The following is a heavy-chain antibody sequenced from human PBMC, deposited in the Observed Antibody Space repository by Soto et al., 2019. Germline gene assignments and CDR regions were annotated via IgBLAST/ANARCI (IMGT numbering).Heavy chain of an antibody. D-gene: IGHD3-3*01. CDR3: ARQTRIKIFGVPAGFDP. V-gene: IGHV3-53*01. CDR1: GFTVSSNY. J-gene: IGHJ5*02. Sequence: PGGSLRLSCAASGFTVSSNYMSWVRQAPGKGLEWVSVIYSGGSTYYADSVKGRFTISRDNSKNTLYLQMNSLRAEDTAVYYCARQTRIKIFGVPAGFDPWGQGTLVTVSS. CDR2: IYSGGST.